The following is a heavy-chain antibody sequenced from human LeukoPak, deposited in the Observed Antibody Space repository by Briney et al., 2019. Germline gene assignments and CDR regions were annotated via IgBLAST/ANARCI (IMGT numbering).Heavy chain of an antibody. Sequence: SETLSLTCTVSGGSISSGDYYWSWIRQPPGKGLKWIGYIYYSGSTYYNPSLKSRVTISVDTSKNQFSLKLSSVTAADTAVYYCARTKPESPFDYWGQGTLVTVSS. V-gene: IGHV4-30-4*02. D-gene: IGHD2-8*01. CDR3: ARTKPESPFDY. CDR2: IYYSGST. CDR1: GGSISSGDYY. J-gene: IGHJ4*02.